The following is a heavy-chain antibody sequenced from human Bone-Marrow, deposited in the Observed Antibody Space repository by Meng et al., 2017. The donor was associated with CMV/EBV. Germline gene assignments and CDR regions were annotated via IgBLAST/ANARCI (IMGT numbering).Heavy chain of an antibody. J-gene: IGHJ6*02. CDR2: ISSSSSYI. V-gene: IGHV3-9*01. CDR3: AKDGYCSSTTCSPSPLSYSSSGLAF. CDR1: GFTFDDYA. Sequence: GGSLRLSCAASGFTFDDYAMHWVRQAPGKGLEWVSSISSSSSYIYYADSVKGRFTISRDNATNSLYLQMNSLRAEDTALYYCAKDGYCSSTTCSPSPLSYSSSGLAFSVQGTTVTVSS. D-gene: IGHD2-2*01.